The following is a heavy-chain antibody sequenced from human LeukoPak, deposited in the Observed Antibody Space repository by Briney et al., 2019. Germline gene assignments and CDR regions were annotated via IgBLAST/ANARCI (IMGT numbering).Heavy chain of an antibody. D-gene: IGHD4-17*01. J-gene: IGHJ4*02. CDR2: SYASAGDT. CDR1: GYDLTNHH. CDR3: ATEPPGAYYFDY. Sequence: ASVTVSCKASGYDLTNHHVHWMRQAPGQGLEWMGISYASAGDTRFARKFQGRVTMTRDTSTTTVYMDLTTLRSEDTAVYFCATEPPGAYYFDYWGQGTLVTVSS. V-gene: IGHV1-46*01.